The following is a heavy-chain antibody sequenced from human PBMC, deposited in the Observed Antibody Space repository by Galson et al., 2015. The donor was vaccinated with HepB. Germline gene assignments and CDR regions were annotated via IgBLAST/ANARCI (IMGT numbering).Heavy chain of an antibody. CDR2: ISSSSSYI. CDR3: AREEQLASPNYYYYYMDV. V-gene: IGHV3-21*01. J-gene: IGHJ6*03. D-gene: IGHD6-6*01. CDR1: GFTFSSYS. Sequence: SLRLSCAASGFTFSSYSMNWVRQAPGKGLEWVSSISSSSSYIYYADSVKGRFTISRDNAKNSLYLQMNSLRAEDTAVYYCAREEQLASPNYYYYYMDVWGKGTTVTVSS.